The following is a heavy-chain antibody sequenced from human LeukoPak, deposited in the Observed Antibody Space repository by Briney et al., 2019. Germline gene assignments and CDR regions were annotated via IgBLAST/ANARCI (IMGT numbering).Heavy chain of an antibody. J-gene: IGHJ4*02. Sequence: SETLSLTCAVYGGSFSGYYWSWIRQPPGKGLEWIGYIYYSGSTYYTPSLKSRVTISVDTSKNQFSLRLSSVTAADTAVYYCARRARWAQDFDYWGQGTLVTVSS. CDR2: IYYSGST. CDR1: GGSFSGYY. CDR3: ARRARWAQDFDY. V-gene: IGHV4-59*08. D-gene: IGHD5-24*01.